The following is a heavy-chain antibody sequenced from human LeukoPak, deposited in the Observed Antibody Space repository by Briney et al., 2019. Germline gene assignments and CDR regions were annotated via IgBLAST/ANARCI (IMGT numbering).Heavy chain of an antibody. Sequence: PGGSLRLSCAVSGFSVSDNYMTWVRQAPGEGLEWVSVLFGGGDTYYADSVKGRFAISRDNSKNTVYLQMKSLRAEDTAVYYCARGQRTSVTLYYFDFWGPGTLVSVSS. CDR2: LFGGGDT. CDR1: GFSVSDNY. CDR3: ARGQRTSVTLYYFDF. V-gene: IGHV3-66*01. J-gene: IGHJ4*02. D-gene: IGHD4-17*01.